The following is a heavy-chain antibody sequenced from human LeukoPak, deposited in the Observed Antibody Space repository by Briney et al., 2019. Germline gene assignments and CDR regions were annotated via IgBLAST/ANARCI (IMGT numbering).Heavy chain of an antibody. CDR2: IRYDGSNK. V-gene: IGHV3-30*02. J-gene: IGHJ5*02. Sequence: QPGGSLRLSCAASGFTFSSYWMSWVRQAPGKGLEWVAFIRYDGSNKYYADSVKGRFTISRDNSKNTLYLQMNSLRAEDTAVYYCAKAGLLPFDPWGQGTLVTVSS. CDR3: AKAGLLPFDP. CDR1: GFTFSSYW. D-gene: IGHD2/OR15-2a*01.